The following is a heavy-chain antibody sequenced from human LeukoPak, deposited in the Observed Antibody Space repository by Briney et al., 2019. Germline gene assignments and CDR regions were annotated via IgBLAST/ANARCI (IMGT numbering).Heavy chain of an antibody. CDR1: GFTFSSYA. Sequence: PGGSLRLSCAASGFTFSSYAMHWVRQAPGKGLEWVAVISYDGSNKYYADSVKGRFTISRDNSKNTLYLQMNSLGAEDTAVYYCARDRPGDSSGFSGLLDYWGQGTLVTVSS. V-gene: IGHV3-30*04. CDR2: ISYDGSNK. J-gene: IGHJ4*02. D-gene: IGHD3-22*01. CDR3: ARDRPGDSSGFSGLLDY.